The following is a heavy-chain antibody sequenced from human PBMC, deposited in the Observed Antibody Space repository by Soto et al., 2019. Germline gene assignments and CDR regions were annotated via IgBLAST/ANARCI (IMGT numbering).Heavy chain of an antibody. CDR2: ISYDGSYK. J-gene: IGHJ6*02. V-gene: IGHV3-30*18. CDR3: AKDPTYDTSGYYFYYGPDV. Sequence: QVPLVESGGGVVQPGRSLRISCAASGFTFSTYGMHWARQVAGKGLEWVGLISYDGSYKYYPDSVKGRFTISRDNSKNMLYLQMNSLRAEDTAVYYCAKDPTYDTSGYYFYYGPDVWGQGTTVTVSS. D-gene: IGHD3-22*01. CDR1: GFTFSTYG.